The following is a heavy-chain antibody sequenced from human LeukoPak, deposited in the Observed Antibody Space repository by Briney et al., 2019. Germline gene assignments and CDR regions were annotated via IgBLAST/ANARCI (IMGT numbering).Heavy chain of an antibody. Sequence: TSETLSLTCTVSGYSISSGYYWTWIRQPPGKGLEWIGNIYHSGSTYYNPSLKSRITISIDTSKNHFSLKLSSVTAADTALYYCARSFSGFDSDFDYWGQGTLVTVSS. D-gene: IGHD5-12*01. CDR3: ARSFSGFDSDFDY. CDR1: GYSISSGYY. CDR2: IYHSGST. V-gene: IGHV4-38-2*02. J-gene: IGHJ4*02.